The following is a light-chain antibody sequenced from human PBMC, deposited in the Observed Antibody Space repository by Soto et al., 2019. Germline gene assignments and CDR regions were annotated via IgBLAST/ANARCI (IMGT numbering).Light chain of an antibody. CDR2: DNS. CDR1: SSNIGPGYD. CDR3: QSYDSSLTVVV. V-gene: IGLV1-40*01. J-gene: IGLJ2*01. Sequence: QSVLTQPPSVSGAPGQRVTISCTGTSSNIGPGYDVHWYQHVPGTAPKVLIYDNSNRPAGVPDRFSGSRSGTSASLAITGLPAEDEGEYYCQSYDSSLTVVVFGGGTKVTVL.